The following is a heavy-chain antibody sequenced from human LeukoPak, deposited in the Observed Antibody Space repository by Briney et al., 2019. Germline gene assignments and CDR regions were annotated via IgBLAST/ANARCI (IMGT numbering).Heavy chain of an antibody. CDR2: INHSGST. Sequence: SETLSLTCAVYGGSFSGYYWSWIRQPPGKGLEWIGEINHSGSTNYNPSLKSRVTISVDTSKNQFSLKLSSVTAADTAVYYCARRGIVVVPAALPPDYWGQGTLVTVSS. V-gene: IGHV4-34*01. D-gene: IGHD2-2*02. CDR3: ARRGIVVVPAALPPDY. CDR1: GGSFSGYY. J-gene: IGHJ4*02.